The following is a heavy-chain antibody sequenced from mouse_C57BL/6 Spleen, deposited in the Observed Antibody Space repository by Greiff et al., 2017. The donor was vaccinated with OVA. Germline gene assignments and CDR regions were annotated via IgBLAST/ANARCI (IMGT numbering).Heavy chain of an antibody. J-gene: IGHJ4*01. CDR3: GRFDDRARDY. D-gene: IGHD2-14*01. CDR2: IYPGDGDT. CDR1: GYAFSSSW. V-gene: IGHV1-82*01. Sequence: QVQLQQSGPELVKPGASVKISCKASGYAFSSSWMNWVKQRPGKGLEWIGRIYPGDGDTNYNGKFKGQATLTAEQSTSTAYMQRSSLTSEVSAVYICGRFDDRARDYWGQGTSVTVSS.